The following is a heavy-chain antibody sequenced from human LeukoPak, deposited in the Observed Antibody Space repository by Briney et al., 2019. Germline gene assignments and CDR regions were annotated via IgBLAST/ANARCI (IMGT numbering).Heavy chain of an antibody. CDR2: INHSGST. Sequence: SETLSLTCAVYGGSFSGYYWSWIRQPPGKGLEWIGEINHSGSTNYNPSLKSRVTMSVDTSKNQFSLNLTSVTAADTAVYYCARGSGVRTYYYYYYHMDVWGKGTTVTVSS. V-gene: IGHV4-34*01. J-gene: IGHJ6*03. CDR3: ARGSGVRTYYYYYYHMDV. CDR1: GGSFSGYY. D-gene: IGHD3-10*01.